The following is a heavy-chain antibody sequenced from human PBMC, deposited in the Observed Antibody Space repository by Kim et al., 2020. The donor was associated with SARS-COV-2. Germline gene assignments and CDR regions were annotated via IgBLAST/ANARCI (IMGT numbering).Heavy chain of an antibody. Sequence: ASVKVSCKASGSTFIGYYMHWVRQAPWQGLEWMGWMNPANGGTYFVHNFQGRVTFTRDTSVNTAYMELSSLRSDDTAMYYCATGEGYRISWGAFDIWGQGTMVTVSS. CDR3: ATGEGYRISWGAFDI. CDR1: GSTFIGYY. D-gene: IGHD6-13*01. CDR2: MNPANGGT. J-gene: IGHJ3*02. V-gene: IGHV1-2*02.